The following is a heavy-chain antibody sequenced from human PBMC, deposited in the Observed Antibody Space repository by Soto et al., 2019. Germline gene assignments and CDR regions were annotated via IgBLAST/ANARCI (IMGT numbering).Heavy chain of an antibody. V-gene: IGHV1-8*01. CDR3: ARGRASGSYYLLDY. Sequence: ASVKVSCKASGNTFTSYDISWVRQATGHGLEWMGWINPNSGNIGYAQKFQGRVTMTRDTAIRTAYMEVNRLRSDDTAVYYCARGRASGSYYLLDYWGQGTLVTVSS. CDR2: INPNSGNI. CDR1: GNTFTSYD. D-gene: IGHD3-10*01. J-gene: IGHJ4*02.